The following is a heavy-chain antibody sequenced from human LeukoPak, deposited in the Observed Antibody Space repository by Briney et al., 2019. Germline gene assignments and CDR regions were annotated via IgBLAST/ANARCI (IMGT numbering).Heavy chain of an antibody. Sequence: ASVKVSCKASGYTFTGYYMHWVRQAPGQGLEWMGWINPNSGGTNYAQKFQGRVTMTRDTSISTAYLQWSSLKASDTAMYYCARLMYYYDSSGYSSAFDIWGQGTMVTVSS. CDR1: GYTFTGYY. CDR2: INPNSGGT. V-gene: IGHV1-2*02. CDR3: ARLMYYYDSSGYSSAFDI. J-gene: IGHJ3*02. D-gene: IGHD3-22*01.